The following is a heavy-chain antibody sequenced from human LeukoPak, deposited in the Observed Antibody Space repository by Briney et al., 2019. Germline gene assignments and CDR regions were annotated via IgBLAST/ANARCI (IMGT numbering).Heavy chain of an antibody. J-gene: IGHJ1*01. CDR1: GGSISSSSYY. CDR2: IYYSGST. CDR3: ARQIGFITMVRGVTAEYFQH. Sequence: PSETLSLTCTVSGGSISSSSYYWGWIRQPPGKGLEWIGSIYYSGSTYYNPSLKSRVTISVDTSKNQFSLKLSSVTAADTAVYYCARQIGFITMVRGVTAEYFQHWGQGTLVTVYS. D-gene: IGHD3-10*01. V-gene: IGHV4-39*01.